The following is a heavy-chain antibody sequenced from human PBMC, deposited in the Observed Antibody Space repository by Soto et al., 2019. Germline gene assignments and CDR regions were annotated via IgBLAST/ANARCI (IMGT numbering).Heavy chain of an antibody. J-gene: IGHJ4*02. CDR2: INHSGST. D-gene: IGHD2-8*02. CDR1: GGSFSGYY. Sequence: QVQLQQWGAGLLKPSETLSLTCAVYGGSFSGYYWTWIRQPPGTGLEWIGEINHSGSTNYNPSLKSRGNISVDTSKAQFSLKLTSVTAADTAVYYCARDKITGLFDYWGQGTLVTVSS. V-gene: IGHV4-34*01. CDR3: ARDKITGLFDY.